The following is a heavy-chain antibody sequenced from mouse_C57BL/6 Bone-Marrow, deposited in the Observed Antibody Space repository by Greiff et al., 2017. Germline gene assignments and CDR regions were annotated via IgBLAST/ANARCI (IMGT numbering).Heavy chain of an antibody. CDR2: IYPRDGST. CDR1: GYTFTSYD. Sequence: VNLVESGPELVKPGASVKLSCKASGYTFTSYDINWVKQRPGQGLEWIGWIYPRDGSTKYNEKFKGKATLTVDTSSSTAYMELHSLTSEDSAVYFCARRTYYGSSSWYFDVWGTGTTVTVSS. D-gene: IGHD1-1*01. CDR3: ARRTYYGSSSWYFDV. J-gene: IGHJ1*03. V-gene: IGHV1-85*01.